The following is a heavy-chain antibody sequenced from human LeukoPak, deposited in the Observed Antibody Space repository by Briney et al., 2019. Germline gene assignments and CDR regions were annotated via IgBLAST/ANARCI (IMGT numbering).Heavy chain of an antibody. CDR1: GLIFSDYY. CDR2: FSNSAGSSV. J-gene: IGHJ4*02. D-gene: IGHD3-10*01. CDR3: ARLRGFIDY. Sequence: GGSLRLSCAASGLIFSDYYMSWVRQVPGGGLEWVAYFSNSAGSSVYYADSVKGRFTISRDNANNSLSLQMNGLRADDSAVYYCARLRGFIDYWGQGTVVTVSS. V-gene: IGHV3-11*01.